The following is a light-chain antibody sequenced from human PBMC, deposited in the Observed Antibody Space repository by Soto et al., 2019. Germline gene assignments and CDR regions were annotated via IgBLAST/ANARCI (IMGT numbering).Light chain of an antibody. J-gene: IGKJ4*02. CDR2: GAS. CDR1: QSVSSSY. V-gene: IGKV3-20*01. Sequence: SPSPTSLSVSPRERAPLSCMASQSVSSSYLAWYQQKPGQAPMLLIYGASSRATGIPDRFSGSGSGTDFTLTISRLEPEDFAVYYCPQYGSSPPVTFGGGTKVDI. CDR3: PQYGSSPPVT.